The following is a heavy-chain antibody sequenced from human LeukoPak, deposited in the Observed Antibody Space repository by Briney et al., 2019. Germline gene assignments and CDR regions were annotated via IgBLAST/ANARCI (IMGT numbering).Heavy chain of an antibody. Sequence: GGSLRLSCAASGVTVGSNYMSWVRQAPGKGLEWVSVIYSGDNAYYANSVKGRFTISGDNSKNTLNLQMNGLRAEDTAVYYCARDRGAGYCSGGGCYSAVFDLWGQGTMDTVSS. J-gene: IGHJ3*01. CDR3: ARDRGAGYCSGGGCYSAVFDL. V-gene: IGHV3-53*01. CDR1: GVTVGSNY. CDR2: IYSGDNA. D-gene: IGHD2-15*01.